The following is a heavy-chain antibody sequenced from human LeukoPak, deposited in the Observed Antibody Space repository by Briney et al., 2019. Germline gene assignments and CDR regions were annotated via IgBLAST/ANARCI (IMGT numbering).Heavy chain of an antibody. CDR2: ISSDGGDT. V-gene: IGHV3-74*01. CDR1: GFTFSSYW. J-gene: IGHJ4*02. D-gene: IGHD5-24*01. Sequence: GGSLRLSCSASGFTFSSYWMHWVRQTPGKGLVWVSRISSDGGDTSYADSVKGRFTISRDNAKNTLYLQMNSLRVEDTAVYYCARDGPEMATKLRHLDYWGQGTLVTVSS. CDR3: ARDGPEMATKLRHLDY.